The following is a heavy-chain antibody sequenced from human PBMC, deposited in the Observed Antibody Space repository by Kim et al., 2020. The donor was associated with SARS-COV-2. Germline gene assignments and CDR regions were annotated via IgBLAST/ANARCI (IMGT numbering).Heavy chain of an antibody. CDR2: GTV. Sequence: GTVNYAPKFKGRVTITADEATNTAYMGLSSLKSDDTAVYYCAREWQLVLDHWGQGSLVTVSS. V-gene: IGHV1-69*01. D-gene: IGHD6-6*01. J-gene: IGHJ4*02. CDR3: AREWQLVLDH.